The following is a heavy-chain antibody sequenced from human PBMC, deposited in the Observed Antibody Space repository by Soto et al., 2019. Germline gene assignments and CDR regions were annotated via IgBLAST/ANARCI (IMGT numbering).Heavy chain of an antibody. CDR3: VMVDNYVTPTPQDV. J-gene: IGHJ6*02. D-gene: IGHD3-16*01. CDR2: ISPYTGNT. V-gene: IGHV1-18*03. Sequence: QVQLVQSGDAVKKPGASVKVSCKASGYIFVNYGIAWVRQAPGQGLEWMGWISPYTGNTHSATKVQGRLTMTTDTSTSTAYMDLGSLTSDDMAVYYCVMVDNYVTPTPQDVWGQGTTVTVSS. CDR1: GYIFVNYG.